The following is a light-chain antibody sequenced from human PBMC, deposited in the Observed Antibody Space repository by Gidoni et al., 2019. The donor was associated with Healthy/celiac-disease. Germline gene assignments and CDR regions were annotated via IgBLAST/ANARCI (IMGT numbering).Light chain of an antibody. CDR1: QSISSS. J-gene: IGKJ1*01. CDR2: AAS. CDR3: QQSYSTPRT. Sequence: DIQMTQSPSSLSASVGDRVTITCRARQSISSSLNWDQQKPGKAPKLLIYAASSLQSGVPSRFSGSGSGTDFTRTISSLQPEDFATYYCQQSYSTPRTFGQGTKVEIK. V-gene: IGKV1-39*01.